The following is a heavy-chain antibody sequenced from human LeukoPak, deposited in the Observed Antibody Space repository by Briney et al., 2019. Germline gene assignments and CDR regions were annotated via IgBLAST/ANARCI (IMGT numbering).Heavy chain of an antibody. J-gene: IGHJ4*02. D-gene: IGHD3-3*01. V-gene: IGHV3-23*01. CDR1: GFTFSSYA. Sequence: GGSLRLCCAASGFTFSSYAMSWVRQAPGKGLEWVSAISGSGGSTYYADSVKGRFTISRDNSKNTLYLQMNSLRAEDTAVYYCAKGIALYDFWSGFQVGPTHYCSQGTLVTVSS. CDR2: ISGSGGST. CDR3: AKGIALYDFWSGFQVGPTHY.